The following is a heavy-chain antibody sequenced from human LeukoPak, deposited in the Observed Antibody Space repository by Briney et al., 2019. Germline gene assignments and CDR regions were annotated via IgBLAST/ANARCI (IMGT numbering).Heavy chain of an antibody. CDR3: ARDSYDYVWGSQLYYYGMDV. D-gene: IGHD3-16*01. CDR2: ISAYNGNT. CDR1: GYTFTSYG. Sequence: ASVTVSCKASGYTFTSYGISWVRQAPGQGLEWMGWISAYNGNTNYAQKLQGRATMTTDTSTSTAYMELRSLRSDDTAVYYCARDSYDYVWGSQLYYYGMDVWGQGTTVTVSS. V-gene: IGHV1-18*01. J-gene: IGHJ6*02.